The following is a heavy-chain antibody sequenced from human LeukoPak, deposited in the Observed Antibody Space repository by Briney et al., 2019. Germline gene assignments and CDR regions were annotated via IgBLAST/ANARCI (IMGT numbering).Heavy chain of an antibody. CDR1: GFTFSSFA. D-gene: IGHD4-17*01. Sequence: PGGSLRLSCAVSGFTFSSFAMTWVRQAPGKGLEWVSSISSRHPTTYYTDSVKGRFTISRDNSKNTLYLQMNSLRAEDTAVYYCTKDPNGDYVGAFDPWGQGTLVTVSS. V-gene: IGHV3-23*01. J-gene: IGHJ5*02. CDR2: ISSRHPTT. CDR3: TKDPNGDYVGAFDP.